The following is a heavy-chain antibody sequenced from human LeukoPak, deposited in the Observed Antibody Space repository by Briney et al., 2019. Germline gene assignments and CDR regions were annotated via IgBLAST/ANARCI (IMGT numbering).Heavy chain of an antibody. J-gene: IGHJ4*02. D-gene: IGHD3-10*01. Sequence: PGGSLRLSCAASGFTFSSYWVSWVRQAPGKGLEWVANIKQDGSEKYYVDSVKGRFTISRDNAKNSLYLQMNSLRAEDTAVYYCVGITMVRGVIGGYYFDYWGQGTLVTVSS. CDR2: IKQDGSEK. CDR1: GFTFSSYW. V-gene: IGHV3-7*01. CDR3: VGITMVRGVIGGYYFDY.